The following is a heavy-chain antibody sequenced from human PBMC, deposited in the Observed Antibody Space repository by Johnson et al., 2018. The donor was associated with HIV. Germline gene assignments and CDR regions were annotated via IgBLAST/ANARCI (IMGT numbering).Heavy chain of an antibody. CDR2: ISYDGVNK. Sequence: QVQLVESGGGVVQPGRSLRLSCAASGFTFSIYGMHWVRQAPGKGLEWVAVISYDGVNKYYADSVKGRFTISRDNSKNTLYLQMKSLRAEDTAVYYCARGLQITFGGVIAPPDVFDIWGQGTMVTVSS. D-gene: IGHD3-16*02. CDR3: ARGLQITFGGVIAPPDVFDI. CDR1: GFTFSIYG. J-gene: IGHJ3*02. V-gene: IGHV3-30*19.